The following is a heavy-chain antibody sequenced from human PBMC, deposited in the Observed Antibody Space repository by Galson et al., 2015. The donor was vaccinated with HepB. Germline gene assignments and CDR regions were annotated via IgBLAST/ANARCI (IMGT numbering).Heavy chain of an antibody. Sequence: SLRLSCAASGFTFSSSGMHWVRQAPGKGLEWVAVIWHDGSNDAYADSVTGRFTISRDNSKDLLYLDMNNLRVDDTALYYCAREWGYDWEYFQYWGQGTLVVVSS. CDR3: AREWGYDWEYFQY. D-gene: IGHD3-9*01. V-gene: IGHV3-33*08. CDR2: IWHDGSND. J-gene: IGHJ1*01. CDR1: GFTFSSSG.